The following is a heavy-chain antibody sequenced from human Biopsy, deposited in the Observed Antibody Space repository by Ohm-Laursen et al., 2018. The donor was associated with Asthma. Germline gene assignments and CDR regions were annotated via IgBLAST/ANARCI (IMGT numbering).Heavy chain of an antibody. CDR3: ARLLGDRAAGTGYYYFDY. CDR1: GGSISNGNYY. CDR2: IYYGGST. J-gene: IGHJ4*02. Sequence: SDTLSLTCSVSGGSISNGNYYWGWIRQPPGKGLEFIGTIYYGGSTYYSPSLKSRVAISIDTSKDQFSLTLDSVTAADTAVYFCARLLGDRAAGTGYYYFDYWGQGTLVTVSS. D-gene: IGHD6-19*01. V-gene: IGHV4-39*01.